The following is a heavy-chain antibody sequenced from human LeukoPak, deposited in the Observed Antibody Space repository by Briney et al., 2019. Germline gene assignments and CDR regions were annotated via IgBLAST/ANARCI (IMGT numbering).Heavy chain of an antibody. CDR3: AKDWTFLAVAVTG. D-gene: IGHD6-19*01. V-gene: IGHV3-23*01. CDR1: GFTFSSYV. CDR2: LSGSGGST. J-gene: IGHJ4*02. Sequence: GGSLRLSCAASGFTFSSYVMSWVRRAPGKGLEWVSALSGSGGSTYYADSVKGRFTISRDNSKNTMYLQMNSLRAEGTAVYYCAKDWTFLAVAVTGWGQGTLVTVSS.